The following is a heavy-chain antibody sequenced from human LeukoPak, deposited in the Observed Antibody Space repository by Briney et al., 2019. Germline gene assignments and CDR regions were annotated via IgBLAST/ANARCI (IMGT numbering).Heavy chain of an antibody. Sequence: ASVKVSCKASGYTFTGYYMHWVRRAPGQGLEWMGWINPNSGGTNYAQKFQGRVTMTRDTSISTAYMELSRLRSDDTAVYYCARVIPRKQLVLYYWGQGTLVTVSS. V-gene: IGHV1-2*02. CDR3: ARVIPRKQLVLYY. D-gene: IGHD6-6*01. J-gene: IGHJ4*02. CDR2: INPNSGGT. CDR1: GYTFTGYY.